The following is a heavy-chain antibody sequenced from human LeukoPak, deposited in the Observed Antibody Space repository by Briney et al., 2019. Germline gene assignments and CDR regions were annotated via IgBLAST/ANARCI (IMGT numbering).Heavy chain of an antibody. CDR1: GGTFSSYT. CDR3: ASPAWSPGATVTSYAFDT. J-gene: IGHJ3*02. Sequence: SVKVSCKASGGTFSSYTISWVRQAPGQGLEWMGRIIPILGIANYAQKFQGRVTITADKSTSTAYMELSSLGSEDTAVYYCASPAWSPGATVTSYAFDTWGQGTMVTVSS. V-gene: IGHV1-69*02. CDR2: IIPILGIA. D-gene: IGHD4-17*01.